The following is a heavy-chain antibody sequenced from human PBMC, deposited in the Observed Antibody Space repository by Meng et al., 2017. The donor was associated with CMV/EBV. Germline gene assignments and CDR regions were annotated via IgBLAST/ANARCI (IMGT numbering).Heavy chain of an antibody. CDR1: GGTFSSDA. J-gene: IGHJ4*02. CDR3: ARNQPSRGWSHEDY. Sequence: QVHRVQYGAELEKPGSSVKVSCKASGGTFSSDAIRCVRQAPGQVLEWMGGIIPIFGTANYAQKFQGRVTITADESTSTAYMELSSLRSEDTAVYYCARNQPSRGWSHEDYWGQGTLVTVSS. D-gene: IGHD2-15*01. CDR2: IIPIFGTA. V-gene: IGHV1-69*12.